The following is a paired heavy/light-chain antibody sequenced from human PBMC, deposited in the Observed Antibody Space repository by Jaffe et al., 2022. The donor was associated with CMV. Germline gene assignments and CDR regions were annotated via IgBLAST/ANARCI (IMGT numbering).Heavy chain of an antibody. J-gene: IGHJ4*02. V-gene: IGHV3-66*01. D-gene: IGHD6-13*01. CDR3: AISSTTFDH. CDR1: GFTVSSKY. CDR2: FYIDGST. Sequence: EVQLVESGGGLVQPGGSLRLSCAASGFTVSSKYISWVRQAPGKGLEWVSVFYIDGSTSYADSVKDRFFISRDDLKNTVHLQMNSLRVEDTAIYYCAISSTTFDHWGQGTLVTVSS.
Light chain of an antibody. Sequence: EIVMTQSPATLSVSPGERVTLSCWASRSLSTNLAWYQQKPGQAPRLLIYGASTRATGIPARFSGSGSGTEFTLTISSLQSEDFAVYYCQQYNNWPPWTFGRGTKVEIK. CDR3: QQYNNWPPWT. CDR1: RSLSTN. CDR2: GAS. J-gene: IGKJ1*01. V-gene: IGKV3-15*01.